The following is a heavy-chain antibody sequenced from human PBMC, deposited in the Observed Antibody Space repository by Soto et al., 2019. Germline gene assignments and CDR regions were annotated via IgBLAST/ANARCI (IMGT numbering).Heavy chain of an antibody. Sequence: QVQLVESGGGVVQPGRSLRLSCAASGFTFSSYGMHWVRQAPGKGLEWVAVIWYDGSNKYYADSVKGRFTISRDNSKNTLYLQMNSLRAEDTAVYYCARGGVRSWYVFDYWGQGTLVTVSS. CDR3: ARGGVRSWYVFDY. CDR2: IWYDGSNK. J-gene: IGHJ4*02. CDR1: GFTFSSYG. V-gene: IGHV3-33*01. D-gene: IGHD6-13*01.